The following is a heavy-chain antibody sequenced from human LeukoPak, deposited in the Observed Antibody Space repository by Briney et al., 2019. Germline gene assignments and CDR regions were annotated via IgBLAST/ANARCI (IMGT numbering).Heavy chain of an antibody. Sequence: ASVKVSCKXSGYTFTGYYMHWVRQAPGQGLEWMGWINPNSGGTNYAQKFQGRVTMTRDASISTACMELSRLRSDDTAVYYCARELGVPPDCSSTSCYLDYWGQGTLVTVSS. CDR3: ARELGVPPDCSSTSCYLDY. J-gene: IGHJ4*02. CDR2: INPNSGGT. D-gene: IGHD2-2*01. CDR1: GYTFTGYY. V-gene: IGHV1-2*02.